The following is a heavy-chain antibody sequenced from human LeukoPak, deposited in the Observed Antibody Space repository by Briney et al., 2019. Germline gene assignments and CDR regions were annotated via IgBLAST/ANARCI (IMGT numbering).Heavy chain of an antibody. D-gene: IGHD3-22*01. Sequence: GGSLRLSCVASGFTFSNYAMTWVRQAPGKGLELVSGIWGADDKTVYGDAVKGRFTISRDNSENTVDLKMNSLRADDTAVYYCAKRFQDDSACFDYWGQGTLVTVSS. CDR1: GFTFSNYA. CDR3: AKRFQDDSACFDY. V-gene: IGHV3-23*01. CDR2: IWGADDKT. J-gene: IGHJ4*02.